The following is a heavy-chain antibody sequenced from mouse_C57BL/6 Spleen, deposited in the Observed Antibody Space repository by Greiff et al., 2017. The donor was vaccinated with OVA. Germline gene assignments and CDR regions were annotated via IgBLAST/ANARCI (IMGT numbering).Heavy chain of an antibody. CDR1: GYTFTEYT. CDR3: ARHVYDSYAMDY. D-gene: IGHD2-3*01. V-gene: IGHV1-62-2*01. Sequence: VQVVESGAELVKPGASVKLSCKASGYTFTEYTIHWVKQRSGQGLEWIGWFYTGSGSIKYNEKFKDKATLTADKSSSTVYMELSRLTSEDSAVYFCARHVYDSYAMDYWGQGTSVTVSS. CDR2: FYTGSGSI. J-gene: IGHJ4*01.